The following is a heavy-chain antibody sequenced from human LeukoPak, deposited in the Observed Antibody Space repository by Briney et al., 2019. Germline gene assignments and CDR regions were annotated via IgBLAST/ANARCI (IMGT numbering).Heavy chain of an antibody. CDR1: GGSINSGSYY. CDR2: IYTSGST. V-gene: IGHV4-61*02. J-gene: IGHJ6*03. Sequence: RTSETLSLTCTVSGGSINSGSYYWSWIRQPAGKGLEWIGRIYTSGSTNYNPSLKSRVTISLDRTKNQFSLILSSVTAADTAVYYCARGPRGYSYGYYYYYYMDVWGKGTTVTVSS. D-gene: IGHD5-18*01. CDR3: ARGPRGYSYGYYYYYYMDV.